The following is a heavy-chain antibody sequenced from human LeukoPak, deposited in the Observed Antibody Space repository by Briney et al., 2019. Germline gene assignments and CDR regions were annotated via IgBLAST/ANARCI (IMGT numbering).Heavy chain of an antibody. D-gene: IGHD3-10*01. V-gene: IGHV3-49*03. CDR1: GFTFGDYA. CDR2: IRSKAYGGTT. Sequence: GGSLRLSCTASGFTFGDYAMSWFRQAPGKGLEWVGFIRSKAYGGTTEYAASVKGRFTISRDDSKSIAYLQMNSLKTEDTAVYYCTRDRNVLLWFGELPGIDYWGQGTLVTVSS. J-gene: IGHJ4*02. CDR3: TRDRNVLLWFGELPGIDY.